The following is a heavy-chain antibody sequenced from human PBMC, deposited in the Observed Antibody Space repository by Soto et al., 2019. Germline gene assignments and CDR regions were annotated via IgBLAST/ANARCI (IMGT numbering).Heavy chain of an antibody. D-gene: IGHD3-3*01. V-gene: IGHV3-23*01. CDR2: ISGSDGKT. CDR3: ARWSYLDY. J-gene: IGHJ4*02. Sequence: VCLRLSGAASGFSFGSYALSWVRQAPGKGLEWVSTISGSDGKTFYADSVKGRFSISRDTSQNTLYLQMNSLRADDTAIYYCARWSYLDYWGQGTRVTVSS. CDR1: GFSFGSYA.